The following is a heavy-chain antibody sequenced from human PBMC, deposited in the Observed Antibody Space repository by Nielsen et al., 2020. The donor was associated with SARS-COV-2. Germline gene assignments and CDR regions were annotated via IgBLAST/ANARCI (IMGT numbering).Heavy chain of an antibody. V-gene: IGHV6-1*01. CDR1: GDSVSSSSAA. CDR2: TYYRSKWYN. J-gene: IGHJ6*03. CDR3: ARARGAYGDYYYYYYTDV. D-gene: IGHD4-17*01. Sequence: SQTLSLTCAISGDSVSSSSAAWNWIGQSPSRGLEWLGRTYYRSKWYNDYAVSVKSRITINPDTSKNQFSLHLNSVTPEDTAVYYCARARGAYGDYYYYYYTDVWGKGTTVTVS.